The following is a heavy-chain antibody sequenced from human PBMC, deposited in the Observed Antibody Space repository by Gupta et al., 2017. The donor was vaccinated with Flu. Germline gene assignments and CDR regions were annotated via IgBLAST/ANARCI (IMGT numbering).Heavy chain of an antibody. CDR1: GFTFSSYS. D-gene: IGHD3-10*01. V-gene: IGHV3-48*02. J-gene: IGHJ6*02. CDR3: ARDLLITMVRQDDGMDV. CDR2: ISSSSSTI. Sequence: EVQLVESGGGLVQPGGSLRLSCAASGFTFSSYSMNWVRQAPGKGLEWVSYISSSSSTIYYADSVKGRFTISRDNAKNSLYLQMNSLRDEDTAVYYCARDLLITMVRQDDGMDVWGQGTTVTVSS.